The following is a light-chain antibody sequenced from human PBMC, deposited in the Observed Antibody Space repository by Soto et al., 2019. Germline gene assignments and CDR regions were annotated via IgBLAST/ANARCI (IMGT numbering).Light chain of an antibody. CDR3: QMYGSSQLT. Sequence: IVWKKSPGIVCLSLGYRRTISGKASESLINNYLAWYQQKHGQAPRLLIYGASNRATGIPARFSGSGSGTDFTLTISRMEPEEFAVYYCQMYGSSQLTGGGGTKLDIK. J-gene: IGKJ4*01. V-gene: IGKV3-20*01. CDR2: GAS. CDR1: ESLINNY.